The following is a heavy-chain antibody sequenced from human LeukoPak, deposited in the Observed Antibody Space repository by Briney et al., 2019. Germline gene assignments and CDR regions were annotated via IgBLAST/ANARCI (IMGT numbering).Heavy chain of an antibody. CDR1: GGSISINNYY. V-gene: IGHV4-39*01. D-gene: IGHD3-3*01. Sequence: NPSETLSLTCTVSGGSISINNYYWGWIRQPPGKGLEWIGNIYYSGSTYYNPSLKSRVTISVDTSKNQFSLKLSSVTAADTAVYYCARLPRYDFWSWGQGTLFTVSS. CDR3: ARLPRYDFWS. J-gene: IGHJ4*02. CDR2: IYYSGST.